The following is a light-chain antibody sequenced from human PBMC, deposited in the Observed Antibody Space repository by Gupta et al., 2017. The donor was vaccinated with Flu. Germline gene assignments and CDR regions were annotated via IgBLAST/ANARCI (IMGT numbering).Light chain of an antibody. J-gene: IGLJ3*02. CDR3: DSYTSSSTWV. CDR2: EVT. CDR1: SSYVGGKNY. V-gene: IGLV2-14*01. Sequence: QSALTQLAPVSGSPGQSLTISCTRTSSYVGGKNYVSWYQQNPAKDPRLMIYEVTNRPSGFSNRFSVSNPCNSASLTISCLQAEDETDYFCDSYTSSSTWVFGGGTKLTVL.